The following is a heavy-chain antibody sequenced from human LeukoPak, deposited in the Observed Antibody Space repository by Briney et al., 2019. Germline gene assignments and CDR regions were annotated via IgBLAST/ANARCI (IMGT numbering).Heavy chain of an antibody. CDR2: IYYSGST. D-gene: IGHD3-9*01. Sequence: SETLSLTCTVSGGSISSGGYYWSWIRQHPGKGLEWIGYIYYSGSTYYNPSLKSRVTISVDTSKNQFSLKLSSVTAADTAVYYCARGPPGYDTLTGYVDYWGQGTLVTVSS. J-gene: IGHJ4*02. V-gene: IGHV4-31*03. CDR3: ARGPPGYDTLTGYVDY. CDR1: GGSISSGGYY.